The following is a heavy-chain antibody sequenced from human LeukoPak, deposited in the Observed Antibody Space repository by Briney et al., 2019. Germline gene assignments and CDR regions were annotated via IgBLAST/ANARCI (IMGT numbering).Heavy chain of an antibody. Sequence: PSETLSLTCAVYGGSLSGFYWSWIRQSPEKGLEWLGDINHSGTRFSNPGTTNNNPSLKGRVTISADTSKNQFSLTLASVTAADTAVYYCARGGGRYCNDSSCRFLQFRGQGTLVTVSS. CDR2: INHSGTRFSNPGTT. D-gene: IGHD2-15*01. V-gene: IGHV4-34*01. J-gene: IGHJ1*01. CDR1: GGSLSGFY. CDR3: ARGGGRYCNDSSCRFLQF.